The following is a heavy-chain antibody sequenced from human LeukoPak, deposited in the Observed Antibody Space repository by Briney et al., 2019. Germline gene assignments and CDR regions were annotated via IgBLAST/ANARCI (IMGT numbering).Heavy chain of an antibody. D-gene: IGHD1-26*01. CDR1: GYSISSGYY. Sequence: SETLSLTCTVSGYSISSGYYWSWIWQPPGKGLEWIGSIYYSGSTYYNPSLKSRVTISVDTSKNQFSLKLSSVTAADTAVYYCARGGVGAGYDAFDIWGQGTVVTVSS. J-gene: IGHJ3*02. CDR2: IYYSGST. V-gene: IGHV4-38-2*02. CDR3: ARGGVGAGYDAFDI.